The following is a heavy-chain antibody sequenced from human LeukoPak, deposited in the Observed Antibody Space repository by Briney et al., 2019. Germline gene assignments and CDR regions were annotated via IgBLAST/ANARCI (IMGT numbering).Heavy chain of an antibody. CDR3: ARKSVSGQFDY. CDR2: INPNSGGT. CDR1: GYTFTGYY. J-gene: IGHJ4*02. V-gene: IGHV1-2*02. Sequence: ASVKVSCKASGYTFTGYYMHWVRQAPEQGLEWMGWINPNSGGTNYAQKFQGRVTMTRDTSLTTAYMELSRLTSDDTAVYYCARKSVSGQFDYWGQGTLVTVSS. D-gene: IGHD5/OR15-5a*01.